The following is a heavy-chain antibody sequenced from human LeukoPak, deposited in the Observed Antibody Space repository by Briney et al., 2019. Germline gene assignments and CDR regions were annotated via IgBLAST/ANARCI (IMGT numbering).Heavy chain of an antibody. CDR3: ARQVHYYDSSGYPCYFDY. CDR2: IYSGGST. J-gene: IGHJ4*02. D-gene: IGHD3-22*01. V-gene: IGHV3-53*01. CDR1: GFTVSSNY. Sequence: PGGSLRLSCAASGFTVSSNYMSWVRQAPGKGLEWVSVIYSGGSTYYADSVKGRFTISRDNSKNTLYLQMNSLRAEDTAVYYCARQVHYYDSSGYPCYFDYWGQGTLVTVSS.